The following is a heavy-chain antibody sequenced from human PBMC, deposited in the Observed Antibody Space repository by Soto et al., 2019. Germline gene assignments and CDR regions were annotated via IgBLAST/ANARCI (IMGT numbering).Heavy chain of an antibody. CDR2: IYYSGST. J-gene: IGHJ3*02. CDR1: GGSISSGDYY. V-gene: IGHV4-30-4*01. D-gene: IGHD6-19*01. Sequence: QVQLQESGPGLVKPSQTLSLTCTVSGGSISSGDYYWSCISQPPGKGLECIGYIYYSGSTYYNPSLKSRVTISVDTSKNQFSLKLSSVTAADTAVYYCANYSSGRAVDIWGQGTMVTVSS. CDR3: ANYSSGRAVDI.